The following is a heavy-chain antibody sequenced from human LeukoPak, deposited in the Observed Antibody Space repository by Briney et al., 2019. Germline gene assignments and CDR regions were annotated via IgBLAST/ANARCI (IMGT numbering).Heavy chain of an antibody. CDR1: GYTFTGYY. V-gene: IGHV1-69*13. J-gene: IGHJ3*02. CDR2: IIPIFGTA. D-gene: IGHD3-22*01. Sequence: ASVKVSCKASGYTFTGYYMHWVRQAPGQGLEWMGGIIPIFGTANYAQKFQGRVTITADESTSTAYMELSSLRSEDTAVYYCAREGHDSSGWAFDIWGQGTMVTVSS. CDR3: AREGHDSSGWAFDI.